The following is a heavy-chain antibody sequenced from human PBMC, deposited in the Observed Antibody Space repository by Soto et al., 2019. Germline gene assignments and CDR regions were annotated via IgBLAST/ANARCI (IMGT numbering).Heavy chain of an antibody. CDR3: ARSGYGSTWSPDY. J-gene: IGHJ4*02. Sequence: EVQLVESGGGLVQPGGSLRLSCAASGFTFSDYWMNWVRQAPGKGLEWVASIKQDGSETYYVDSVKGRFAISKDNAKDSLFLEMKSLRVEDAALYYGARSGYGSTWSPDYWGQGTLVTVSS. V-gene: IGHV3-7*01. D-gene: IGHD6-13*01. CDR2: IKQDGSET. CDR1: GFTFSDYW.